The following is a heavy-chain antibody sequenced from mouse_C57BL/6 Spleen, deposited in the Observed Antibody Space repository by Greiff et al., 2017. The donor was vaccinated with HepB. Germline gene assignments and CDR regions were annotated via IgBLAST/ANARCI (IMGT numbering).Heavy chain of an antibody. V-gene: IGHV1-52*01. D-gene: IGHD1-1*01. CDR2: IDPSDSET. J-gene: IGHJ4*01. CDR3: ARAYGYYYAMDY. Sequence: QVQLKQPGAELVRPGSSVKLSCKASGYTFTSYWMHWVKQRPIQGLEWIGNIDPSDSETHYNQKFKDKATLTVDKSSSTAYMQLSSLTSEDSAVYYCARAYGYYYAMDYWGQGTSVTVSS. CDR1: GYTFTSYW.